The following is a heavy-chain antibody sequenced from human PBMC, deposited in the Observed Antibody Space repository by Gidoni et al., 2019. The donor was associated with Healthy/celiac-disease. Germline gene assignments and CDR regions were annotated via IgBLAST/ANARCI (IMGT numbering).Heavy chain of an antibody. D-gene: IGHD1-26*01. CDR1: AGSISSGGYY. CDR2: IYYSGST. Sequence: QVQLQESVPGLVTPSQTLSLPCTVSAGSISSGGYYWSSIRQHPGKGLAWIAYIYYSGSTYYNPSLKSRVTISVDTTKNQYSRKLSSVTAADAAVYYCARGRESGSVYFDDWGQGTLVTVAS. V-gene: IGHV4-31*03. CDR3: ARGRESGSVYFDD. J-gene: IGHJ4*02.